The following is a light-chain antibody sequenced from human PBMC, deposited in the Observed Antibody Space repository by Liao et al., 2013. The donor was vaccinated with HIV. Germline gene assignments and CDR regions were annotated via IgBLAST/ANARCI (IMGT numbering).Light chain of an antibody. J-gene: IGLJ1*01. V-gene: IGLV3-1*01. CDR3: QAWDSNSLYV. CDR2: QDT. Sequence: SYELTQPPSVSVSPGQTASITCSGDKLGHKYASWYQQRPGQSPVLLIYQDTQRPSGIPERFSGSNSGNTATLTISGTQAVDEADYFCQAWDSNSLYVFGTGTKVTVL. CDR1: KLGHKY.